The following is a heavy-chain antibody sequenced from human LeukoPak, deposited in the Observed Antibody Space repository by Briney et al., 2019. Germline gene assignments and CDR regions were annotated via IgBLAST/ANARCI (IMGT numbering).Heavy chain of an antibody. Sequence: GGSLRLSCAASGFTFSSYAMSWVRQAPGKGLEWVSGMSYSGGSTYYADSVKGRFIISRDNSKNTLYLQMNSLRAEDTAVYYCATDPYCGGDCYYDRWGQGTLVTVSS. J-gene: IGHJ5*02. D-gene: IGHD2-21*02. CDR2: MSYSGGST. V-gene: IGHV3-23*01. CDR1: GFTFSSYA. CDR3: ATDPYCGGDCYYDR.